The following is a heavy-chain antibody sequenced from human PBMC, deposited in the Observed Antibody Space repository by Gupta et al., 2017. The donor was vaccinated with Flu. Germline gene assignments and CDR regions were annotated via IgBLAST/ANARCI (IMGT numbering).Heavy chain of an antibody. CDR2: IGSGGAYI. CDR1: FTFSNAF. V-gene: IGHV3-21*01. J-gene: IGHJ3*02. Sequence: FTFSNAFMIWVRQPPGKGLEWVSSIGSGGAYINYADSVKGRFSISRDNARNSLSLQMNGLRADDSAVYFCARMGVYDSVDIWGQGTTVTASS. CDR3: ARMGVYDSVDI. D-gene: IGHD3-10*01.